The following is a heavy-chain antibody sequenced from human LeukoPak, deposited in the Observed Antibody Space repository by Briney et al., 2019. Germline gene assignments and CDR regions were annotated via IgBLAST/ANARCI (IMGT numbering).Heavy chain of an antibody. D-gene: IGHD2/OR15-2a*01. V-gene: IGHV1-46*01. CDR2: INPSGGST. J-gene: IGHJ6*02. CDR1: GYTFTSYY. Sequence: ASVKVSCKASGYTFTSYYMHWVRQAPGQGLEWMGIINPSGGSTSYAQKFQGRVTMTRDTSTSTVYTELSSLRSEDTAVYYCARVLTIPYGMDVWGQGTTVTVSS. CDR3: ARVLTIPYGMDV.